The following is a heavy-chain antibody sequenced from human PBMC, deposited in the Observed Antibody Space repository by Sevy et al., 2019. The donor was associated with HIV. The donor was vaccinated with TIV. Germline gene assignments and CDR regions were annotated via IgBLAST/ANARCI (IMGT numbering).Heavy chain of an antibody. D-gene: IGHD1-26*01. Sequence: GGSLRLSCVVSGFTFTPYGIHWVRQAPGKGLEWVAFIGHDGSNKYYADSVRGRFTISRDNSKNTLYLQMSGLGSDDTAVYYCATQRNSVFSYDFDFWGQGTLVTVSA. J-gene: IGHJ4*02. CDR3: ATQRNSVFSYDFDF. CDR2: IGHDGSNK. V-gene: IGHV3-30*02. CDR1: GFTFTPYG.